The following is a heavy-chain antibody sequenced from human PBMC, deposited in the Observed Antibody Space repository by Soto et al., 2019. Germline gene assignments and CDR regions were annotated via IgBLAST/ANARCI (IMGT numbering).Heavy chain of an antibody. D-gene: IGHD3-22*01. CDR3: AKNPGYYYDSTGYHFDY. J-gene: IGHJ4*02. CDR2: ISYGGGTT. CDR1: EFTFSNYA. Sequence: EVQLLESGGGLVQPGGSLRLSCAASEFTFSNYAMSWVRQAPGKGLEWVSAISYGGGTTYYADSVKGRFTISRDNSKNTLCLQMNGLRAEDTAVYYCAKNPGYYYDSTGYHFDYWGQGTLVTVSS. V-gene: IGHV3-23*01.